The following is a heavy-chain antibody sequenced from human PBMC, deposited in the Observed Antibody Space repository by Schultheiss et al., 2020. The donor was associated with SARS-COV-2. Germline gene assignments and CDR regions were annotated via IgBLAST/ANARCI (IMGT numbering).Heavy chain of an antibody. J-gene: IGHJ4*02. Sequence: ASVKVSCKASGYTFTSYDINWVRQATGQGLEWMGWMNPNSGNTGYAQKFQGWVTMTRDTSISTAYMELSRLRSDDTAVYYCASPGGDDVFDYWGQGTLVTVSS. CDR3: ASPGGDDVFDY. CDR1: GYTFTSYD. CDR2: MNPNSGNT. V-gene: IGHV1-8*01. D-gene: IGHD3-16*01.